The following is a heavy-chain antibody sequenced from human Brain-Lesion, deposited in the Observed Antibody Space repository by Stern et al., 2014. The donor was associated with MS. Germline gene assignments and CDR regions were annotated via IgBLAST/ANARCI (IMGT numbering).Heavy chain of an antibody. CDR3: ARDQRGITIFGVVTDYYYLGMDV. D-gene: IGHD3-3*01. V-gene: IGHV1-2*02. CDR1: GYIFTGYY. Sequence: MQLVESGAEVKKPGASVKVSCKTSGYIFTGYYIHWVRQAPAQGLEWMAWIKPNTGGTKYAQKFQGRVTMSRDTSISTAYVELSSLTSDDTAVYYCARDQRGITIFGVVTDYYYLGMDVWGQGTTVTVSS. CDR2: IKPNTGGT. J-gene: IGHJ6*02.